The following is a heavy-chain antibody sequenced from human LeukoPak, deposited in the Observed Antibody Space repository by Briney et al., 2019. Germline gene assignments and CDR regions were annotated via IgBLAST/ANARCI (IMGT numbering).Heavy chain of an antibody. J-gene: IGHJ4*02. D-gene: IGHD4-17*01. CDR3: AKDDTYPDYGDQNYYFDY. CDR1: GFIFSNFP. V-gene: IGHV3-30*04. Sequence: GGSLRPSRAASGFIFSNFPMHWVRQAPGKGLEWVAVISYDGSDKYYADSVKGRFTISRDNSKNTLYLQMNSLRAEDTAVYYCAKDDTYPDYGDQNYYFDYWGQGTLVTVSS. CDR2: ISYDGSDK.